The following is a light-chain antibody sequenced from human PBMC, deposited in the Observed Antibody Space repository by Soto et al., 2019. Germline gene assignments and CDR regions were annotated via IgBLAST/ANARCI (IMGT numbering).Light chain of an antibody. J-gene: IGKJ1*01. CDR2: AAS. Sequence: DIPMTQSPSSLSASVGDRVTITCRASQSISSYLNWYQQKPGKAPKLLIYAASSLQSGVPSRFSGSASGTEFTLTISSLQPDDIATYYCQQCHRYLTFGQGTKVEMK. CDR1: QSISSY. CDR3: QQCHRYLT. V-gene: IGKV1-39*01.